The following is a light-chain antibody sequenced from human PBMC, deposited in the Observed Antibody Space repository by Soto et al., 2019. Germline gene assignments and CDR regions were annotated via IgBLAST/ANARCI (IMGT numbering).Light chain of an antibody. Sequence: DIPMTQSPSSLSASVGDRVTITCRASQSIRSYLNWYQQKPGKAPKLLIYAASSLQSGVPSRFSGSGSGTDFTLTISSLQPEDFATYYCQQSYSTPDTFGGGTKVEIK. CDR1: QSIRSY. CDR3: QQSYSTPDT. CDR2: AAS. V-gene: IGKV1-39*01. J-gene: IGKJ4*01.